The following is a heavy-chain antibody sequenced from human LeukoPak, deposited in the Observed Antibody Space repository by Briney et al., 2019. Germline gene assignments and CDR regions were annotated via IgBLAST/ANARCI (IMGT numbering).Heavy chain of an antibody. Sequence: PGGSLRLSCAASGFTFSSYSMHWGRQAPGKGLEWVSSISSSSSYIYYADSMKGRFTISRDNAKNSLYLQMNSLRAEDTAVYYCARESDDYGDTNLDYWGQGTLVTVSS. CDR1: GFTFSSYS. J-gene: IGHJ4*02. V-gene: IGHV3-21*01. CDR2: ISSSSSYI. CDR3: ARESDDYGDTNLDY. D-gene: IGHD4-17*01.